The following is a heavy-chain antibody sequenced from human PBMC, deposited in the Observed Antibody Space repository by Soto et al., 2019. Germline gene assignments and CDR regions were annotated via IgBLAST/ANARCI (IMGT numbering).Heavy chain of an antibody. D-gene: IGHD6-13*01. V-gene: IGHV1-2*04. CDR3: ARDTSSTGIAAAVSRDYFYYYGMDV. CDR1: GYTFTSYD. CDR2: INPNSGGT. Sequence: ASVKVSCKASGYTFTSYDSNWVRQATGQGLEWMGWINPNSGGTNYAQKFQGWVTMTRDTSISTAYMELSRLRSDDTAVYYCARDTSSTGIAAAVSRDYFYYYGMDVWGQGTTVTVSS. J-gene: IGHJ6*02.